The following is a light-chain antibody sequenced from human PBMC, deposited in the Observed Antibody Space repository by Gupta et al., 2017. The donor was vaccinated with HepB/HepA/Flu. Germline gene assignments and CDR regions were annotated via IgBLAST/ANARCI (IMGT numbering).Light chain of an antibody. Sequence: QSVLTQPPSASGTPGQRVTVSCSGGSSNIGSNTVHWYQQLPGTAPKLLIYSNNQRPSGVPDRFSGSKSGTSASLAISGLQSEDEADYYCTAGEDSLKGRVFGGGTKLTVL. CDR2: SNN. J-gene: IGLJ3*02. CDR1: SSNIGSNT. CDR3: TAGEDSLKGRV. V-gene: IGLV1-44*01.